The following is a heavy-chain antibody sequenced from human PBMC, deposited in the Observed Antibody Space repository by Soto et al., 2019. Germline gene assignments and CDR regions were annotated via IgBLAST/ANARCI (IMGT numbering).Heavy chain of an antibody. CDR2: IYYSGST. V-gene: IGHV4-59*01. D-gene: IGHD6-19*01. CDR1: GGSISSYY. CDR3: ARKHPVAGNRGGVYFDY. J-gene: IGHJ4*02. Sequence: SETLSLTCTVSGGSISSYYWSWIRQPPGKGLEWIGYIYYSGSTNYNPSLKSRVTISVDTSKNQFSLKLSSVTAADTAVYYCARKHPVAGNRGGVYFDYWGQGTLVTVSS.